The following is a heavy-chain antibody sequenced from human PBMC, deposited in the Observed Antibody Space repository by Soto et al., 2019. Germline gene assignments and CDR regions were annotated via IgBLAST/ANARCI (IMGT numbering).Heavy chain of an antibody. J-gene: IGHJ4*02. V-gene: IGHV1-69*01. CDR2: IIPIFGTA. CDR1: GGTFSSYA. Sequence: QVQLVQSGAEVKKPGSSVKVSCKASGGTFSSYAISWVRQAPGQGLEWMGGIIPIFGTANYAQKFQGRVTITADESTSTAYMELSSLRSEDTAVYYCARVARGYSGYDRAYYFDYWGQGTLVTVSS. D-gene: IGHD5-12*01. CDR3: ARVARGYSGYDRAYYFDY.